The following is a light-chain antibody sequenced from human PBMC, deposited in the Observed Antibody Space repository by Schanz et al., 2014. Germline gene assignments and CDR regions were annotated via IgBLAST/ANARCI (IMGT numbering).Light chain of an antibody. J-gene: IGLJ3*02. V-gene: IGLV2-8*01. CDR2: EVN. Sequence: QSALTQPPSASGSPGQSVTISCTGTRGDVGGYNYVSWYHHHPGKAPKLMIYEVNKRPSGVPDRFSGSKSGNTASLTISGLQAEDEADYYCGTWDSSLGAVFGGGTKLTVL. CDR1: RGDVGGYNY. CDR3: GTWDSSLGAV.